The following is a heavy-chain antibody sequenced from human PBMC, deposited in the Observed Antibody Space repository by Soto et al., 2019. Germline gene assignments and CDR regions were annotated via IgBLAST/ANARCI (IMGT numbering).Heavy chain of an antibody. D-gene: IGHD6-6*01. V-gene: IGHV1-3*01. J-gene: IGHJ5*02. Sequence: QVQLVQSGAEVKKPGASVKVSCKASGYTFTSYAMHWVRQAPGQRLEWMGWINAGNGNTKYSQKFQGRVTITRDTSASIAYMELSSLRSEDTAVYYCARVISPYSSSYKNWFDPWGQGTLVTVSS. CDR2: INAGNGNT. CDR1: GYTFTSYA. CDR3: ARVISPYSSSYKNWFDP.